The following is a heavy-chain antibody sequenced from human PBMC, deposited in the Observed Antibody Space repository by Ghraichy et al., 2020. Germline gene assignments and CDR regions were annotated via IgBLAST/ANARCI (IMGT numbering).Heavy chain of an antibody. CDR3: ARDPAGTANDAFDI. D-gene: IGHD1-1*01. CDR1: GYTFTGYY. J-gene: IGHJ3*02. V-gene: IGHV1-2*02. Sequence: ASVKVSCKASGYTFTGYYMHWVRQAPGQGLEWMGWINPNSGGTNYAQKFQGRVTMTRDTSISTAYMELSRLRSDDTAVYYCARDPAGTANDAFDIWGQGTMVTVSS. CDR2: INPNSGGT.